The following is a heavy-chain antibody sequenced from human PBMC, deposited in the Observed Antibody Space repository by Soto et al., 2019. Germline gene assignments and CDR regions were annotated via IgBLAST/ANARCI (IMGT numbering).Heavy chain of an antibody. CDR2: ISGSGGSS. D-gene: IGHD5-18*01. J-gene: IGHJ4*02. Sequence: GGSLRLSCAASGFTFSSYAMSWVRQAPGRGLEWVSAISGSGGSSYYADSVKGRSTISSDNSKNTLYLQMNSLRAEDTAVYYCARYLFRDTAMVIFGYWGQGTLVTVSS. V-gene: IGHV3-23*01. CDR1: GFTFSSYA. CDR3: ARYLFRDTAMVIFGY.